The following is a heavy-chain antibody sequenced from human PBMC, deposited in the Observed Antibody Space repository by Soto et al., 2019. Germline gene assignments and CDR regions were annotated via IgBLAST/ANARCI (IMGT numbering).Heavy chain of an antibody. D-gene: IGHD3-3*01. Sequence: GASVKVSCKASGYTFTSYYMHWVRQAPGQGPEWMGIINPSGGSTSYAQKFQGRVTMTRDTSTSTVYMELSSLRSEDTAVYYCARDRGDDFWSGYLDYWGQGTLVTVSS. V-gene: IGHV1-46*01. CDR2: INPSGGST. CDR1: GYTFTSYY. CDR3: ARDRGDDFWSGYLDY. J-gene: IGHJ4*02.